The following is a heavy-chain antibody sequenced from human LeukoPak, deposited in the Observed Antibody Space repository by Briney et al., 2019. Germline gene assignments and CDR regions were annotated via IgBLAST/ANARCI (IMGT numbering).Heavy chain of an antibody. J-gene: IGHJ6*03. Sequence: SVKVSCKASGGTFSSYAISWVRQAPGQGLEWMGGIIPIFGTASYAQKFQGRVTITADESTSTAYMELSSLRSKDTAVYYCARDPGYCSSTSCYTRGYYYYYYMDVWGKGTTVTVSS. CDR2: IIPIFGTA. CDR3: ARDPGYCSSTSCYTRGYYYYYYMDV. D-gene: IGHD2-2*02. CDR1: GGTFSSYA. V-gene: IGHV1-69*01.